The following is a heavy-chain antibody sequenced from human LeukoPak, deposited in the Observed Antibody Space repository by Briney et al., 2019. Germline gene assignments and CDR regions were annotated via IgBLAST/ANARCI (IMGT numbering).Heavy chain of an antibody. CDR1: GFTLSNYA. CDR2: ITYDGSNK. D-gene: IGHD3-3*01. CDR3: AREANDFWSGRNYYFDY. V-gene: IGHV3-30*04. J-gene: IGHJ4*02. Sequence: GGSLRLSCAASGFTLSNYAMHWVRQAPGKGLEWVAIITYDGSNKDYADVVKGRFTISRDNAKNTLYLQMNSLRAEDTAVYYCAREANDFWSGRNYYFDYWGQGTLVTVSS.